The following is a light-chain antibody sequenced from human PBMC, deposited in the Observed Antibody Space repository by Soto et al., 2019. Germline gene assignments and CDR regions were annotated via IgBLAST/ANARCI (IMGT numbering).Light chain of an antibody. J-gene: IGLJ1*01. CDR3: SSYTIRNTFV. CDR2: EVS. CDR1: SSDVGGYDY. V-gene: IGLV2-14*01. Sequence: QSVLTQPASVSGSPGQSITISCTGTSSDVGGYDYVSWYQQHPGKAPKLIIYEVSNRPSRVSNRFSGSKSGNTASLTTSGLQAEDESAYYCSSYTIRNTFVFGTGTKVTVL.